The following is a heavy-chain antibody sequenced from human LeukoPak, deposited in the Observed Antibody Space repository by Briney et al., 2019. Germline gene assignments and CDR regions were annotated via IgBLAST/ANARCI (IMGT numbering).Heavy chain of an antibody. Sequence: PGGTLRLSCAASGFTFSSYSMNWVRQAPGKGLEWVSSISSSSSYIYYADSVKGRFTISRDNSKNTLYLQMNSLRAEDTAVYYCANDGAYYDINTYAFDIWGQGTMVTVSS. CDR1: GFTFSSYS. CDR2: ISSSSSYI. J-gene: IGHJ3*02. CDR3: ANDGAYYDINTYAFDI. V-gene: IGHV3-21*04. D-gene: IGHD3-22*01.